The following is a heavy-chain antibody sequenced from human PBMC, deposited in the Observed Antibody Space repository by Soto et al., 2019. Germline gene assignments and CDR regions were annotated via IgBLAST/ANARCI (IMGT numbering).Heavy chain of an antibody. CDR2: IWYDGSNK. CDR1: GFTFSSYG. D-gene: IGHD2-15*01. CDR3: ARDLQDIVVVVAAIQYGMDV. Sequence: GRPQRVSCAASGFTFSSYGRHWVRQAPGKGLEWVAVIWYDGSNKYYADSVKGRFTISRGNSKNTLYLQMNSLRAEDTAVYYCARDLQDIVVVVAAIQYGMDVWGQGTTVTVSS. V-gene: IGHV3-33*01. J-gene: IGHJ6*02.